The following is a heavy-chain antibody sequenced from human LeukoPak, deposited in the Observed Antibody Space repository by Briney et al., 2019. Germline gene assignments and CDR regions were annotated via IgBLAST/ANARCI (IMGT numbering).Heavy chain of an antibody. CDR2: ISAYNGNT. J-gene: IGHJ4*02. D-gene: IGHD3-16*02. CDR1: GYTFTIYG. Sequence: GASVTVSCTSSGYTFTIYGISWVRQAPGQGLEWMGWISAYNGNTNYAQKFQGRITMTTDTSTTTAYMELRSLRSDDTAVYYCARDLVTFGGVIVSGYWGQGTLVTDSS. V-gene: IGHV1-18*01. CDR3: ARDLVTFGGVIVSGY.